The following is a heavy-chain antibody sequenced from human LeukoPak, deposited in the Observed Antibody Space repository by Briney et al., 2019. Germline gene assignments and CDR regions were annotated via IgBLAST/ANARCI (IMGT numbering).Heavy chain of an antibody. CDR3: AKDLIAAATEQKGNY. CDR1: GFTFSSYG. J-gene: IGHJ4*02. V-gene: IGHV3-30*18. CDR2: ISYDGSNK. Sequence: GRSLRLSCAASGFTFSSYGVHWVRQAPGKGLEWVAVISYDGSNKYYADSVKGRFTISRDNYKNTLYLQMNSLRAEDTAVYYCAKDLIAAATEQKGNYWGQGTLVTVSS. D-gene: IGHD6-13*01.